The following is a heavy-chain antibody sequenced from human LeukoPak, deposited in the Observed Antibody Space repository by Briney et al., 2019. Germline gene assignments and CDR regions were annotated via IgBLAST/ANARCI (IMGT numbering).Heavy chain of an antibody. CDR1: GYSFTSYW. D-gene: IGHD4-17*01. Sequence: GESLKISCKGSGYSFTSYWISWVRQAPGKGLEWVSVIYSGGSTYYADSVKGRFTISRDNSKNTLYLQMNSLRAEDTAVYYCASTFYGDSPPYWGQGTLVTVSS. CDR2: IYSGGST. V-gene: IGHV3-66*01. CDR3: ASTFYGDSPPY. J-gene: IGHJ4*02.